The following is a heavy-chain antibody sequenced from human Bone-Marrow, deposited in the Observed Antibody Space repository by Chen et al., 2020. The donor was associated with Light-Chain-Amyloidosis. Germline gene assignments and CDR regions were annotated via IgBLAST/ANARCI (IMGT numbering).Heavy chain of an antibody. Sequence: QVQLVQSGPELQKPGASVKVSCKASGYTFTNYGIHWVRQAPGQGLEWMAWITAYNGDKKFGQKFQGRVTVTTDTSTNTAYMELTRLTSDDTATYFCTRGARGWYGFFDFWGQGTLVTVSS. D-gene: IGHD6-19*01. CDR1: GYTFTNYG. J-gene: IGHJ4*02. CDR3: TRGARGWYGFFDF. CDR2: ITAYNGDK. V-gene: IGHV1-18*01.